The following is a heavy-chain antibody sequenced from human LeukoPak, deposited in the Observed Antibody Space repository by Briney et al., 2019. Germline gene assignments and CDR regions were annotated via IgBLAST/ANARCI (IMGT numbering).Heavy chain of an antibody. CDR2: IYTSGST. Sequence: PSETLSLTCTVSGGSISSGSYYWSWIRQPAGKGLEWIGRIYTSGSTNYNPSLKSRVTMPVDTSKNQFSLKLSSVTAADTAVYYCARDWGSSWYSGLGGYFDYWGQGTLVTVSS. CDR1: GGSISSGSYY. V-gene: IGHV4-61*02. D-gene: IGHD6-13*01. J-gene: IGHJ4*02. CDR3: ARDWGSSWYSGLGGYFDY.